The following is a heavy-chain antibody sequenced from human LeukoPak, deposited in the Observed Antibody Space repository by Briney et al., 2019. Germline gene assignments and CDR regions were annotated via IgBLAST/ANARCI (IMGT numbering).Heavy chain of an antibody. CDR2: IIPIFGTA. CDR3: ATSKGYCSSTSCSFAYFDY. D-gene: IGHD2-2*01. V-gene: IGHV1-69*13. CDR1: GGTFSSYA. Sequence: STKVSCKASGGTFSSYAISWVRQAPGQGLEWMGGIIPIFGTANYAQKFQGRVTITADEPTSTAYMELSSLRSEDTAVYYCATSKGYCSSTSCSFAYFDYWGQGTLVTVSS. J-gene: IGHJ4*02.